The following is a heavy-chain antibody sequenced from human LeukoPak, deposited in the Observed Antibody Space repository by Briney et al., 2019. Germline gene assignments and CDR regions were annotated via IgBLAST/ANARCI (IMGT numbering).Heavy chain of an antibody. J-gene: IGHJ3*01. Sequence: PSETLSLTCTVSGGSLSGHYWSWIRRPPGKRLGRIGYVSDTGRTKYNPSLQSRVTISIDTSKSQFSLKLTSVTSADTAVYSCARLLDNDISGDPDTFDVWGQGTTVIAS. D-gene: IGHD3-22*01. CDR3: ARLLDNDISGDPDTFDV. CDR2: VSDTGRT. V-gene: IGHV4-59*11. CDR1: GGSLSGHY.